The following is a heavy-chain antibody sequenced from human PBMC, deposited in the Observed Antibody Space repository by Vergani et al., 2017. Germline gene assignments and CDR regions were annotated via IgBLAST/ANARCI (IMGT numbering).Heavy chain of an antibody. CDR3: ARDLVVVVPAAIGYYYGMDV. D-gene: IGHD2-2*01. J-gene: IGHJ6*02. Sequence: EVQLVESGGGLVKPGGSLRLSCAASGFTFSSYSMNWVRQAPGKGLEWVSSISSSSSYIYYADSVKGRFTISRDNAKNSLYLQMNSLRAEDTAVYYCARDLVVVVPAAIGYYYGMDVWGQGTTVTVS. CDR2: ISSSSSYI. V-gene: IGHV3-21*01. CDR1: GFTFSSYS.